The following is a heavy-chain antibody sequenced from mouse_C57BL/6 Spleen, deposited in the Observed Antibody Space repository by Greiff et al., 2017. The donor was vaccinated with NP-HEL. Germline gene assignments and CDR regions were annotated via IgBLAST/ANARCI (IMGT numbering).Heavy chain of an antibody. CDR3: ATLNSNYEGYFDY. J-gene: IGHJ2*01. V-gene: IGHV1-69*01. CDR1: GYTFTSYW. D-gene: IGHD2-5*01. Sequence: VQLQQPGAELVMPGASVKLSCKASGYTFTSYWMHWVKQRPGQGLEWIGEIDPSDSYTNYNQKFKGKSTLTVDKSSSTAYMQLSSLTSEDSAVYYCATLNSNYEGYFDYWGQGTTLTVSS. CDR2: IDPSDSYT.